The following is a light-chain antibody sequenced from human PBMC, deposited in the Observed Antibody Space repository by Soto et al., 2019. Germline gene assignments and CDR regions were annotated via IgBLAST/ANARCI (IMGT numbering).Light chain of an antibody. J-gene: IGKJ1*01. CDR2: DAS. CDR1: QSVSNN. Sequence: EIVLTQSPATLSVSPGERVTLSCRASQSVSNNLAWYQQKPGQAPRLLIFDASTRATGIPARFSGSGSGTKFTLTISSLQSEDFAVYYCQQYNNWPWTFGQGTKVDI. CDR3: QQYNNWPWT. V-gene: IGKV3-15*01.